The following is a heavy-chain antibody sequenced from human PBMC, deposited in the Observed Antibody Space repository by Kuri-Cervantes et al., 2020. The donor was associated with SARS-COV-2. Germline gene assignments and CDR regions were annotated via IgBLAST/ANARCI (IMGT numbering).Heavy chain of an antibody. V-gene: IGHV1-2*04. D-gene: IGHD3-10*01. CDR2: INPNSGGT. CDR3: ARGMVGGIIQYYYYPMDV. Sequence: ASVKVSCKASGYTFSDYYIYWVRQAPGQGLEWMGWINPNSGGTNYAQKFQGWVTMTRDTSINTAYMELSRLRSDDMAVYYCARGMVGGIIQYYYYPMDVWGQGTTVTVSS. J-gene: IGHJ6*02. CDR1: GYTFSDYY.